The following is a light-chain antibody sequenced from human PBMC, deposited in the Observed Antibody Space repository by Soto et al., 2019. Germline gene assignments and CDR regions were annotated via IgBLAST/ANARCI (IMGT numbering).Light chain of an antibody. CDR2: DVS. CDR1: SSDIGAYNY. CDR3: SSYTSTNTVV. Sequence: QSVLTQPASVSGSPGQSITIPCTGTSSDIGAYNYVSWYQQDPGKAPKLLIFDVSNRPSGVSNRFSGSKSGNTASLTISGLQTDDETDYFCSSYTSTNTVVFGGGTKSPS. J-gene: IGLJ2*01. V-gene: IGLV2-14*01.